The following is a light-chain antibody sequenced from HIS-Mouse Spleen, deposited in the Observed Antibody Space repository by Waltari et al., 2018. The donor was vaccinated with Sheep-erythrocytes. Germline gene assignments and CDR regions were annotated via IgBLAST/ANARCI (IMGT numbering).Light chain of an antibody. CDR3: CSYAGSSTPWV. J-gene: IGLJ3*02. CDR2: EGS. CDR1: RSDFGSYNL. Sequence: QSALTQPASVSGSPGQSITISCTGTRSDFGSYNLVSWYQQHPGKAPKLMIYEGSKRPSGVSNRFSGSKSGNTASLTISGLQAEDEADYYCCSYAGSSTPWVFGGGTKLTVL. V-gene: IGLV2-23*01.